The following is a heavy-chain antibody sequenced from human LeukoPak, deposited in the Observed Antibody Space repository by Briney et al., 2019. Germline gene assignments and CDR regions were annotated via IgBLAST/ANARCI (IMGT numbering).Heavy chain of an antibody. CDR2: ISSSGSTI. V-gene: IGHV3-11*01. CDR3: ARGPSGSGSYYNWFDP. J-gene: IGHJ5*02. Sequence: GGSLRLSCAASGFTFSDYYMSWIRQAPGKGLEWVSDISSSGSTIYYADSVKGRFTISRDNAKNSLYLQTNSLRAEDTAVYYCARGPSGSGSYYNWFDPWGQGTLVTVSS. D-gene: IGHD3-10*01. CDR1: GFTFSDYY.